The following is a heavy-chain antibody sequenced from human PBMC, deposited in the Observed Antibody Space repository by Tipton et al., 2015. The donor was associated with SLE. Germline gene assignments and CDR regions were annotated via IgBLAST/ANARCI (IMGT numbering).Heavy chain of an antibody. CDR3: ARIALITMIVVV. CDR1: GGSISSGGYY. CDR2: IYYSGST. V-gene: IGHV4-31*03. D-gene: IGHD3-22*01. J-gene: IGHJ4*02. Sequence: TLSLTCTVSGGSISSGGYYWSWIRQHPGKGLEWIGYIYYSGSTYYNPSLKSRVTISVDTSKNQFSLKLSSVTAADTAVYYCARIALITMIVVVWGQGTLVTVSS.